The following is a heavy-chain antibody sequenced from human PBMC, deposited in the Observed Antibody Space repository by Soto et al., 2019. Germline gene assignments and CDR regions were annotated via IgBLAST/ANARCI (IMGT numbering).Heavy chain of an antibody. D-gene: IGHD3-3*01. Sequence: GGSLRLSCAASGFTFSSYAMSWVRQAPGKGLEWVSAISGSGGSTYYADSVKGRFTISRDNSKNTLYLQMNSLRAEDTAVYYCAKGERGGIYYDFWSGSQYYFDYWGQGTLVTVSS. V-gene: IGHV3-23*01. CDR2: ISGSGGST. CDR3: AKGERGGIYYDFWSGSQYYFDY. CDR1: GFTFSSYA. J-gene: IGHJ4*02.